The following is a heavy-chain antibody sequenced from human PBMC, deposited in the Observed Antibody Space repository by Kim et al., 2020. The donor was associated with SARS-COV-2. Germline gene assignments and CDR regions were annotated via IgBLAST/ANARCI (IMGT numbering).Heavy chain of an antibody. D-gene: IGHD3-16*02. CDR3: ARIRDYDYVWGSYRPNYFDY. CDR2: ISSSSSYT. J-gene: IGHJ4*02. CDR1: GFTFSDYY. V-gene: IGHV3-11*03. Sequence: GGSLRLSCAASGFTFSDYYMSWIRQAPGKGLEWVSYISSSSSYTNYADSVKGRFTISRDNAKNSLYLQMNSLRAEDTAVYYCARIRDYDYVWGSYRPNYFDYWGQGTLVTVSS.